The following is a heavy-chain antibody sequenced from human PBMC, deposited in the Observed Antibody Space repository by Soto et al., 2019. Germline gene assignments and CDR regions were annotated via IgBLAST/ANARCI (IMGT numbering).Heavy chain of an antibody. V-gene: IGHV4-39*01. Sequence: TLSLTCAVSGTSISGSYYYWAWLRQSPGKGPEWIGSVFYTGFTSYNPSLESRVSVSVDTSKSQFSLKLSAVTAADTAVYYCATSQKGYNWNYFDHWGQGALVTVSS. D-gene: IGHD1-20*01. J-gene: IGHJ4*02. CDR1: GTSISGSYYY. CDR3: ATSQKGYNWNYFDH. CDR2: VFYTGFT.